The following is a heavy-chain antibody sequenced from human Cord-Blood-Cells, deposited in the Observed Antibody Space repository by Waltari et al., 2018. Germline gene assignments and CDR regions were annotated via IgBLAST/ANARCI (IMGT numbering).Heavy chain of an antibody. Sequence: EVQLVESGGGLVQPGGSLKLSCAASGFTFSGSAMHWVRQASGKGLGWVGRIRSKANSYATAYAASVKGRFTISRDDSKNTAYLQMNSLKTEDTAVYYCTSVYSGYAPYWGQGTLVTVSS. D-gene: IGHD5-12*01. CDR2: IRSKANSYAT. J-gene: IGHJ4*02. CDR1: GFTFSGSA. V-gene: IGHV3-73*02. CDR3: TSVYSGYAPY.